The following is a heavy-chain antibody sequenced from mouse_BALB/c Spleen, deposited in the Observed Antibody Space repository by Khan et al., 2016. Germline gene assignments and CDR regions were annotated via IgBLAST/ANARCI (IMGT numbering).Heavy chain of an antibody. Sequence: VQLQQPGAELVKPGASVKLSCTASGFNIKDTYMHWVKQRPEQGLEWIGRIDPANGNTKYDPKFQGKATITADTSSNTAYLQLSSLTSEDTAVYYCARSPYDCDVGFAYWGQGTLVTVSA. CDR1: GFNIKDTY. J-gene: IGHJ3*01. D-gene: IGHD2-4*01. CDR3: ARSPYDCDVGFAY. CDR2: IDPANGNT. V-gene: IGHV14-3*02.